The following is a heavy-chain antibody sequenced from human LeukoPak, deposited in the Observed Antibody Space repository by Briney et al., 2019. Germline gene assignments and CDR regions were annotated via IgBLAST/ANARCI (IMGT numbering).Heavy chain of an antibody. CDR2: LDPDGSST. CDR3: ARDFLHGGV. Sequence: GGSLRLSCAASGFTFSGFWMHWVRQAPGEGLVWVSRLDPDGSSTTYTDSVKGRFIISRDNAKDTLYLQMNSLRVEDTAVYYCARDFLHGGVWGQGTLVTVSS. J-gene: IGHJ4*02. D-gene: IGHD3-10*01. V-gene: IGHV3-74*01. CDR1: GFTFSGFW.